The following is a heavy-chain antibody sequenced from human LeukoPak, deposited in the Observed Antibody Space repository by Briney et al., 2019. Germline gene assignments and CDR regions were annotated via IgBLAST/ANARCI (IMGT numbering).Heavy chain of an antibody. CDR2: IASDGSST. CDR3: ARGRPHGDDY. V-gene: IGHV3-74*01. Sequence: GGSLRLSCEASGFTFSSYWMNWVRQAPGKGLVWVSRIASDGSSTTYADSVKGRFSISRDNAKNTLYLQMNSLRVEDTAVYYCARGRPHGDDYWGQGTLVTVSS. J-gene: IGHJ4*02. CDR1: GFTFSSYW. D-gene: IGHD2-21*01.